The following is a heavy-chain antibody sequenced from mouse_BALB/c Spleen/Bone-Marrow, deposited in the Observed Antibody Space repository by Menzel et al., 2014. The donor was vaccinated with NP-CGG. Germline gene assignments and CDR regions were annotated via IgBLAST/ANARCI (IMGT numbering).Heavy chain of an antibody. CDR1: GYTFTSYW. Sequence: VQLQESGAELVKPGASVKLSCKASGYTFTSYWMHWVKQRPGLGLEWIGEINPSNGRTNYNEKFKSKATLTVDKSSSTAYMQLSSLTSEDSAVYYCARGDGFAWFAYWGQGTLVTVSA. D-gene: IGHD3-3*01. CDR2: INPSNGRT. CDR3: ARGDGFAWFAY. V-gene: IGHV1S81*02. J-gene: IGHJ3*01.